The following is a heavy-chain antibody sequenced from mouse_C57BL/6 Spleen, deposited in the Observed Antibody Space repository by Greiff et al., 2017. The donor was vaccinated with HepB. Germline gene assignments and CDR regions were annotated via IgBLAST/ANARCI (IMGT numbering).Heavy chain of an antibody. Sequence: QVQLQQPGAELVKPGASVKLSCKASGYTFTSYWMHWVKQRPGQGLEWIGMIHPNSGSTNYNEKFKSKATLTVDKSSRTAYMQLSSLTSEDSAVYYCARTAQATWAMDYWGQGTSVTVSS. V-gene: IGHV1-64*01. CDR3: ARTAQATWAMDY. D-gene: IGHD3-2*02. J-gene: IGHJ4*01. CDR2: IHPNSGST. CDR1: GYTFTSYW.